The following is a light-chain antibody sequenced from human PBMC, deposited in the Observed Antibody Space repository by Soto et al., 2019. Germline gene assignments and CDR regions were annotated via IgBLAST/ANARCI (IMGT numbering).Light chain of an antibody. CDR2: EVT. V-gene: IGLV2-14*01. Sequence: QSALTQPASVSGSPGQSITISCTGTSGDIGGYNYVSWYQQHPGKAPKLLISEVTNRPSGVSNRFSGSKSGNTASLTISGLQAEDEADYYCSSYPTNITPVVFGGGTKLTVL. CDR1: SGDIGGYNY. J-gene: IGLJ2*01. CDR3: SSYPTNITPVV.